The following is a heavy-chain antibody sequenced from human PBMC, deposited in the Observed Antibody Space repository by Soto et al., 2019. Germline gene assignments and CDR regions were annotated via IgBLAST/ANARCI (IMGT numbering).Heavy chain of an antibody. Sequence: GSSVKVSCKASGYTFTSYGISWVRQAPGQGLEWMGWISAYNGNTNYAQKLQGRVTMTTDTSTSTAYMELRSLRSDDTAVYYCAGYDYGVHYYYYGMDVWGQGTTVTVSS. D-gene: IGHD4-17*01. CDR2: ISAYNGNT. V-gene: IGHV1-18*01. CDR3: AGYDYGVHYYYYGMDV. CDR1: GYTFTSYG. J-gene: IGHJ6*02.